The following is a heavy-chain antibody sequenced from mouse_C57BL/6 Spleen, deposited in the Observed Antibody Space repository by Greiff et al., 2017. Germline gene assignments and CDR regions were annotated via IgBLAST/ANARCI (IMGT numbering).Heavy chain of an antibody. J-gene: IGHJ4*01. CDR3: ARLVTTGYYAMDY. CDR1: GFTFSSYA. CDR2: ISDGGSYT. V-gene: IGHV5-4*03. D-gene: IGHD2-1*01. Sequence: EVKLVESGGGLVKPGGSLKLSCAASGFTFSSYAMSWVRQTPEKRLEWVATISDGGSYTYYPDNVKGRFTISRDNAKNNLYLQMSHLKSESTALYYSARLVTTGYYAMDYWGQGTSVTVSS.